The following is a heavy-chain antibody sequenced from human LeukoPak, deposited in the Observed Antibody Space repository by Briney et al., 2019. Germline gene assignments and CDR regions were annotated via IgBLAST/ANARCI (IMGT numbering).Heavy chain of an antibody. CDR3: ARGAGTPGTIDY. J-gene: IGHJ4*02. V-gene: IGHV4-34*01. Sequence: PSETLSLTCAVYGGSFSGYYWSWIRQPPGKGLEWIGEINHSGSTNYNPSRKSRVTISVDTSKNQFSLKLSSVTAADTAVYYRARGAGTPGTIDYWGQGTLVTVSS. D-gene: IGHD1-14*01. CDR2: INHSGST. CDR1: GGSFSGYY.